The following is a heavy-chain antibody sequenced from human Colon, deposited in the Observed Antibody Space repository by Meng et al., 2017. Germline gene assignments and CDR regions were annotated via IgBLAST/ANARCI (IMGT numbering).Heavy chain of an antibody. J-gene: IGHJ4*02. CDR3: SRVGGGYSSGGAYYFDY. D-gene: IGHD6-19*01. CDR1: GGSFSGYY. V-gene: IGHV4-34*01. Sequence: SETLSLTCAVYGGSFSGYYWSWIRQPPGKGLEWIGESNHSGSTNYNPSLKSRVTISVATSKNQFSLKLSSVTAADTAVYYCSRVGGGYSSGGAYYFDYWGQGTLVTAPQ. CDR2: SNHSGST.